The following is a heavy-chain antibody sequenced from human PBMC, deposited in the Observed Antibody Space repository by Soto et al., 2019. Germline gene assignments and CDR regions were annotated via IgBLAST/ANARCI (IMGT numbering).Heavy chain of an antibody. CDR3: ATEPHSFDY. Sequence: QVQLVQSGAEVKKPGASVKVSCKASGYTFTSYGISWVRQAPGQGLEWMGWISAYDGNTKYGPKIPGRATMTTDTASSTAYMELRSVTSVDTGVYYCATEPHSFDYWGQGALVTVSS. V-gene: IGHV1-18*01. J-gene: IGHJ4*02. CDR1: GYTFTSYG. CDR2: ISAYDGNT.